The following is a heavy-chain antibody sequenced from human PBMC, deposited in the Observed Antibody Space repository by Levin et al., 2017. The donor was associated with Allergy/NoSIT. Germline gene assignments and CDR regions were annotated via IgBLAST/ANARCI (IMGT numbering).Heavy chain of an antibody. CDR2: MNPHSGNT. J-gene: IGHJ4*02. V-gene: IGHV1-8*01. D-gene: IGHD2-15*01. CDR3: ARCSRSSCQGGSDY. Sequence: GESLKISCRASGYIFNSYDMSWVRQATGQGLEWMGWMNPHSGNTDYAPKFLGRVTMTGNTSLSTVYMELSGLKSDDTAIYCGARCSRSSCQGGSDYWGQGTLVTVSS. CDR1: GYIFNSYD.